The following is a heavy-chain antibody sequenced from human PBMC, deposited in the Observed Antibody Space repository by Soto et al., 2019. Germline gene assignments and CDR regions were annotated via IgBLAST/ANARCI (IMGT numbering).Heavy chain of an antibody. D-gene: IGHD6-19*01. CDR1: GGSFSGYY. Sequence: QVHLQQWGAGLLKPSETLSLTCAVYGGSFSGYYWSWIRQPPGKGLEWIGEINHSGSTNYNPSLKMLVPIYADTPKYQGSLKLRSGTAADTAVYYCASQEDEQWLLPPGGDCWGQGTLVTGSS. V-gene: IGHV4-34*01. J-gene: IGHJ4*02. CDR2: INHSGST. CDR3: ASQEDEQWLLPPGGDC.